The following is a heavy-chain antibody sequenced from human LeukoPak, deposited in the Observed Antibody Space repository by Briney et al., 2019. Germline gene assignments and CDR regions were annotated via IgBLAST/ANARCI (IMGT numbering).Heavy chain of an antibody. CDR3: ARDLATVTTRWFDP. D-gene: IGHD4-17*01. CDR1: GGSISSYY. CDR2: IYTSGSN. J-gene: IGHJ5*02. V-gene: IGHV4-4*07. Sequence: SETLSLTCTVSGGSISSYYWSWIRQPAGKGMEWIGRIYTSGSNNYNPSLKSRVTMSVDTSKNQFSLKLSSVTAADTAVYYCARDLATVTTRWFDPWGQGTLVTVSS.